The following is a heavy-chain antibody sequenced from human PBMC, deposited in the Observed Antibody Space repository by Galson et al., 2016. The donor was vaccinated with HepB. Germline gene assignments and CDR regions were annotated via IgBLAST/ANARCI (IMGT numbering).Heavy chain of an antibody. CDR2: ISYDGTIE. Sequence: SLRLSCAASGFAFSRSAMHWVRQAPGKGLEWVAVISYDGTIEYYADFAKGRFTISRDNSKNTLFVQMNSLRADDTAIYYCVRGVYEGADNNGCYKYYFDSWGQGTLVTVSS. V-gene: IGHV3-30-3*01. CDR1: GFAFSRSA. J-gene: IGHJ4*02. D-gene: IGHD6-19*01. CDR3: VRGVYEGADNNGCYKYYFDS.